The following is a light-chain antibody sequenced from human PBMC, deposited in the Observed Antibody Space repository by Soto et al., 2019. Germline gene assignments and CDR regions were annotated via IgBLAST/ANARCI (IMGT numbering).Light chain of an antibody. V-gene: IGKV1-5*01. CDR3: QQSYNFPRT. J-gene: IGKJ5*01. Sequence: DIQMTQSPSTLSASVGDTVTVTCRASQSVSGWLAWYQQKPGKAPKLLIYAASGLPSGVPSRFSGSGSGTDFTLTISSLHPEDFATYYCQQSYNFPRTFGQGTRLEI. CDR2: AAS. CDR1: QSVSGW.